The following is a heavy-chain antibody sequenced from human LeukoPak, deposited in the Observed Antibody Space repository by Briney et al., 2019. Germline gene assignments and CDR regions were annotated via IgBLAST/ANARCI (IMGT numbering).Heavy chain of an antibody. D-gene: IGHD6-19*01. CDR1: GGSISSYY. J-gene: IGHJ6*03. CDR3: ARVSWQWLVRGYYYYYYMDV. Sequence: SETLSLTCTVSGGSISSYYWSWIRQPPGKGLEWIGYIHYTGSTNYNPSLKSRVTISVDTSKNQFSLKLSSVTAADTAVYYCARVSWQWLVRGYYYYYYMDVWGKGTTVTVSS. CDR2: IHYTGST. V-gene: IGHV4-59*01.